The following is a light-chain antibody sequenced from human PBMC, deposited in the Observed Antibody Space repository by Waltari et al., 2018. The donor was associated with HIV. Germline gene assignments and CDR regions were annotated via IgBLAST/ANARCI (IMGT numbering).Light chain of an antibody. CDR3: CSYAGSYTLV. V-gene: IGLV2-11*01. CDR1: SSDVGGYKY. CDR2: DVT. Sequence: QSALTQPRSVSGSPGQSVTISCTGTSSDVGGYKYVSWYQQHPAKAPQLMIYDVTKRPSGVPDRFSGYKSVNTASLTISGLEAEDEADYYCCSYAGSYTLVFGGGTKLTVL. J-gene: IGLJ3*02.